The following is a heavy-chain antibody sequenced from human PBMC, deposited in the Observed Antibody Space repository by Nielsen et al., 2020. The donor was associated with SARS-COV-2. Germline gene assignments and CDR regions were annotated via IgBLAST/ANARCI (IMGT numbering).Heavy chain of an antibody. CDR2: ISWNSGSI. D-gene: IGHD6-6*01. V-gene: IGHV3-9*01. CDR3: AKDMRPSARLFYYMDV. Sequence: GGSLRLSCAASGFTFDDYAMHWVRQAPGKGLEWVSGISWNSGSIGYADSVKGRFTISRDNAKNSLYLQMNSLRAEDTALYYCAKDMRPSARLFYYMDVWAKGPRSPSP. J-gene: IGHJ6*03. CDR1: GFTFDDYA.